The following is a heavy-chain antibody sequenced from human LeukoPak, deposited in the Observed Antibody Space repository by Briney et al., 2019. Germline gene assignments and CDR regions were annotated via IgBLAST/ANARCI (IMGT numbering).Heavy chain of an antibody. CDR1: GFTFSSYA. CDR3: AKDASHSSSWYQSSRQH. V-gene: IGHV3-23*01. J-gene: IGHJ1*01. D-gene: IGHD6-13*01. CDR2: ISGSGGST. Sequence: PGGSLRLSCAASGFTFSSYAMSWVRQAPGKGLEWVSAISGSGGSTYYADSVKGRFTISRDNSKNTLYLQMNSLRAEDTAVYYCAKDASHSSSWYQSSRQHWGQGTLVTVSS.